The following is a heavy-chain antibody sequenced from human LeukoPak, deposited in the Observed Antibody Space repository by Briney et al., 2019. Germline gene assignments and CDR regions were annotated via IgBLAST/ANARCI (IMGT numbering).Heavy chain of an antibody. D-gene: IGHD3-22*01. J-gene: IGHJ5*02. Sequence: GGSLRLSCAASGFTFSSYSMNWVRQAPGKGLEWVSSISSSSSYIYYADSVKGRFTISRDNAKNSLYLQMNSLRAEDTAVYYCARDARGYYYDSSGYYPWGQGTLVTVSS. CDR2: ISSSSSYI. CDR1: GFTFSSYS. V-gene: IGHV3-21*01. CDR3: ARDARGYYYDSSGYYP.